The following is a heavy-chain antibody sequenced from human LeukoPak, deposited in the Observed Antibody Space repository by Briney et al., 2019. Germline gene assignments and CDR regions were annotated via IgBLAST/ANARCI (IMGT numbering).Heavy chain of an antibody. CDR3: ARETSQKGAHYMDV. Sequence: SETLSLTCTVSGGSISSSSYYWGWIRQPPGKGLEWIGSIYYSGSSYYNPSLKSRVTISVDTSKNQFSLKLRSVTAADTAVYYCARETSQKGAHYMDVWGKGTTVTISS. CDR1: GGSISSSSYY. CDR2: IYYSGSS. J-gene: IGHJ6*03. D-gene: IGHD3-16*01. V-gene: IGHV4-39*07.